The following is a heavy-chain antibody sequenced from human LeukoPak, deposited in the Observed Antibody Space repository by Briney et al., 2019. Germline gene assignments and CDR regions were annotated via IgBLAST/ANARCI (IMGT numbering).Heavy chain of an antibody. CDR3: ARDPRPISEQWLGSLYYYYYGMDV. J-gene: IGHJ6*02. CDR2: ISAYNGNT. CDR1: GYTLTSYG. D-gene: IGHD6-19*01. Sequence: GASVKVSCKASGYTLTSYGISWVRQAPGQGLEWMGWISAYNGNTNYAQKLQGRVTMTTDTSTSTAYMELRSLRSDDTAVYYCARDPRPISEQWLGSLYYYYYGMDVWGQGTTVTVSS. V-gene: IGHV1-18*01.